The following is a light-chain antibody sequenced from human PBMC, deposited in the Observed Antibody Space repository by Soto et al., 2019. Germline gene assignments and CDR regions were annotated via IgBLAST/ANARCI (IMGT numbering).Light chain of an antibody. CDR1: QSVSSN. V-gene: IGKV3-15*01. J-gene: IGKJ4*01. CDR3: QQYNNWPQLLT. CDR2: GAS. Sequence: EIVMTQSPATLSVSPGERATLSCRASQSVSSNLAWYQQKPGQAPRLLIYGASTRATGIPARFSGSGSGTEFTLTISSLQSEDFAVYYCQQYNNWPQLLTFGGGTKWIS.